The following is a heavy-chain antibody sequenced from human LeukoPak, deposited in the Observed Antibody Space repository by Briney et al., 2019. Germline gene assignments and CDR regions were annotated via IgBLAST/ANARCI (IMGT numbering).Heavy chain of an antibody. D-gene: IGHD3-3*01. V-gene: IGHV1-2*02. Sequence: VSVKVSCKASGYTFTGYYMHWVRQAPGQGLEWMGWINPNSGGTNYAQKFQGRVTMTRDTSISTAYMELSRLRSDDTAVYYCARRITIFGVADYMDVWGKGTTVTVSS. CDR3: ARRITIFGVADYMDV. CDR2: INPNSGGT. J-gene: IGHJ6*03. CDR1: GYTFTGYY.